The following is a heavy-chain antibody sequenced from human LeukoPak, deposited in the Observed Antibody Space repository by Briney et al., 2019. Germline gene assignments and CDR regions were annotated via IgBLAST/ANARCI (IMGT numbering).Heavy chain of an antibody. CDR3: ARSSHYDILTGYSEEDAFDI. D-gene: IGHD3-9*01. CDR2: ISSSGGST. J-gene: IGHJ3*02. Sequence: QPGGSLRLSCAASGFTFSSYAMSWVRQAPGKGLEWVSAISSSGGSTYYADSVKGRFTISRDNSKNTLYLQMNSLRVEDTAVYYCARSSHYDILTGYSEEDAFDIWGQGTMVTVSS. V-gene: IGHV3-23*01. CDR1: GFTFSSYA.